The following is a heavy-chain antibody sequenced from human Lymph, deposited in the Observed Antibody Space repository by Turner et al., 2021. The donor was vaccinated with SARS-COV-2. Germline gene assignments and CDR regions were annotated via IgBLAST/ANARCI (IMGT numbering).Heavy chain of an antibody. CDR2: MNPNSGNT. CDR1: GYTCTSYD. V-gene: IGHV1-8*02. Sequence: QVQLVQSGAEVKKPGASVKVSCKAPGYTCTSYDINWVRQATGQGLECMGWMNPNSGNTGYAQKFQGRVTMTRNTSISTAYMELSSLRSEDTAVYYCARGRYSGGGMDVWGQGTTVTVSS. J-gene: IGHJ6*02. D-gene: IGHD1-26*01. CDR3: ARGRYSGGGMDV.